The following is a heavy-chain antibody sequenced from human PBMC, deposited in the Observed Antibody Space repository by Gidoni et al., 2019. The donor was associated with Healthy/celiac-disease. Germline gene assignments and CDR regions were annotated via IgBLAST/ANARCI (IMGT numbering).Heavy chain of an antibody. Sequence: QVQLGESGGGVVQPGRSLRLSCAASGFTFSSYGMHWVRPAPGKGLEWVAVIWYDGSKKYYAYSVKGRFTISRDNSKNTLYLQMNSLRAEDTAVYYCARDNYDSSGPYYFDYWGQGTLVTVSS. CDR1: GFTFSSYG. CDR2: IWYDGSKK. D-gene: IGHD3-22*01. V-gene: IGHV3-33*01. J-gene: IGHJ4*02. CDR3: ARDNYDSSGPYYFDY.